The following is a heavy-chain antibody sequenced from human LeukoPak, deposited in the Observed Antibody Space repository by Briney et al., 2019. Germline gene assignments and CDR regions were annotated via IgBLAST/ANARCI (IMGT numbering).Heavy chain of an antibody. CDR3: ARHYGAAGDFDY. V-gene: IGHV5-10-1*01. Sequence: GESLKISCKGCGYSFTSYWISWVRQMPGKGLEWMGRIDPSDSYTNYSPSFEGHVTISADKSISTAYLQWSSLKASDIATYYCARHYGAAGDFDYWGQGTLVTVSS. J-gene: IGHJ4*02. CDR1: GYSFTSYW. D-gene: IGHD6-13*01. CDR2: IDPSDSYT.